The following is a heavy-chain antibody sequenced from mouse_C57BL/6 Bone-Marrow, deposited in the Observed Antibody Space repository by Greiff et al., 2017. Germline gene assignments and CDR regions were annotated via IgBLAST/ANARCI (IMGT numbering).Heavy chain of an antibody. CDR2: IDPSDSYT. Sequence: QVQLQQPGAELVMPGASVKLSCKASGYTFTSYWMHWVKQRPGQGLEWIGEIDPSDSYTNYNQKFKGKSTLTVDKSSSTAYMQLSSLTAEDSAVYYCARSQGKRGLWWCDYWGQGTTRTVSS. V-gene: IGHV1-69*01. CDR1: GYTFTSYW. J-gene: IGHJ2*01. CDR3: ARSQGKRGLWWCDY. D-gene: IGHD1-1*02.